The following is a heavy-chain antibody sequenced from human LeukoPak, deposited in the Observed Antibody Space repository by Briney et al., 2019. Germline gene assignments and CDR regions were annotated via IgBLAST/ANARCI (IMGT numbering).Heavy chain of an antibody. V-gene: IGHV4-39*07. CDR1: GGSISSSSYY. J-gene: IGHJ4*02. CDR2: IYHSGST. D-gene: IGHD3-22*01. CDR3: ARASYSYDISGWVPFDY. Sequence: PSETLSLTCTVSGGSISSSSYYWGWIRQPPGKGLEWIGSIYHSGSTYYNPSLKSRVTISGDTSENQFSLRLSSVTAADTAVYYCARASYSYDISGWVPFDYWGQGTLVTVSS.